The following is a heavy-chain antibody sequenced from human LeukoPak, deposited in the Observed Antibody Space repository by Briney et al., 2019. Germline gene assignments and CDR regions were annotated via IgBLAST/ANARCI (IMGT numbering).Heavy chain of an antibody. Sequence: GASVKVSCKASGYTFTGYDINWVRQATGQGLEWMGWMNPNSGNTGYAQKFQGRVTMTRDTSISTAYMELSSLRSEDTAVYYCARAAGSGSYYNYYYYYMDVWGKGTTVTISS. CDR1: GYTFTGYD. D-gene: IGHD3-10*01. J-gene: IGHJ6*03. V-gene: IGHV1-8*01. CDR2: MNPNSGNT. CDR3: ARAAGSGSYYNYYYYYMDV.